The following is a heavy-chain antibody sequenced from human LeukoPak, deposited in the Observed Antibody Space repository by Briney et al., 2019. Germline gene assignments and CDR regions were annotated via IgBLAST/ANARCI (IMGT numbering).Heavy chain of an antibody. V-gene: IGHV1-2*02. CDR3: ARGPSGSSSWFNYYYCYYMDV. CDR1: GYTFTGYY. CDR2: IIPNSGGT. D-gene: IGHD6-13*01. J-gene: IGHJ6*03. Sequence: GGPVMLPCKASGYTFTGYYMQWLRQAAGEGREWMGWIIPNSGGTNYSQKFQARLTMTRDTSFSTAYMELSRLRSDDTAVYYCARGPSGSSSWFNYYYCYYMDVWGKGTTVTVSS.